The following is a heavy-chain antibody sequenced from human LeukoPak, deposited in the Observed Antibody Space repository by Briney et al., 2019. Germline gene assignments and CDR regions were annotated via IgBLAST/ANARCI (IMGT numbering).Heavy chain of an antibody. CDR2: IKSKKEGGTT. J-gene: IGHJ4*02. CDR3: STFADDGY. V-gene: IGHV3-15*01. CDR1: VFTFSNAW. Sequence: GWGVSLSCAASVFTFSNAWMSWVRQAPGKEREWVGRIKSKKEGGTTDYATPVKGRFTISRDDSKNTVYLQMNSLKTEDTALYYCSTFADDGYWGQGTLVTVSS. D-gene: IGHD3-16*01.